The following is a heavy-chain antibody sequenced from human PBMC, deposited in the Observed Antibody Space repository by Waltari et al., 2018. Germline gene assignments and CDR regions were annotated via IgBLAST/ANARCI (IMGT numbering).Heavy chain of an antibody. Sequence: QVQLVQSGAEVKKPGSSVKVSCKASGGTFSSYTISWVRQAPGQGIEWMGRIIPILGIANYAQKCQGRVTITADKSTSTAYMELSSLRSEDTAVYYCARAWGPTAPALWGQGTLVTVSS. CDR2: IIPILGIA. D-gene: IGHD2-21*02. V-gene: IGHV1-69*02. CDR1: GGTFSSYT. J-gene: IGHJ4*02. CDR3: ARAWGPTAPAL.